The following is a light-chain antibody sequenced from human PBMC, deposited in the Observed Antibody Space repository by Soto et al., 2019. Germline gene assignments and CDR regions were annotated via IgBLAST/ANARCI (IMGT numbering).Light chain of an antibody. CDR3: QSYDSSLSGSV. Sequence: QSVLTQPPSVSGAPGQRVTISCSGSGSNIGAGYEVHWYQQPPGTAPKLLIYDDNNRPSGVPDRFSGSKSGTSASLAITGLQAEDEADYYCQSYDSSLSGSVFGGGTKVTVL. V-gene: IGLV1-40*01. CDR2: DDN. J-gene: IGLJ2*01. CDR1: GSNIGAGYE.